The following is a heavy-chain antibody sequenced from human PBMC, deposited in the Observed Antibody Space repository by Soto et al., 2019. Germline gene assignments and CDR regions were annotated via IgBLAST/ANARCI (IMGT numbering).Heavy chain of an antibody. Sequence: ASVKVSCKASVYTFTSYYMHWVRQAPEQGLEWMGIINPSGGSTSYAQKFQGRVTMTRDTATSTVYMELSSLRSEDTAVYYCARDLYSSSSEYYYYGMDVWGQGTTVTVSS. CDR1: VYTFTSYY. CDR3: ARDLYSSSSEYYYYGMDV. V-gene: IGHV1-46*01. D-gene: IGHD6-6*01. J-gene: IGHJ6*02. CDR2: INPSGGST.